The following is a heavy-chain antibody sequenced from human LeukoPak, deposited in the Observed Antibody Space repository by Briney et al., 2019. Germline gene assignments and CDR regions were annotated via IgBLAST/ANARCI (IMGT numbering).Heavy chain of an antibody. CDR3: ARREYQLPPPFDY. Sequence: SETLSLTCTVSGGSISSSSYYWGWIRQPPGKGLEWIGSIYYSGSTYYNPSRKSRVTISVDTSKNQFSLKLSSVTAADTAVYYCARREYQLPPPFDYWGQGTLVTVSS. J-gene: IGHJ4*02. CDR2: IYYSGST. CDR1: GGSISSSSYY. V-gene: IGHV4-39*01. D-gene: IGHD2-2*01.